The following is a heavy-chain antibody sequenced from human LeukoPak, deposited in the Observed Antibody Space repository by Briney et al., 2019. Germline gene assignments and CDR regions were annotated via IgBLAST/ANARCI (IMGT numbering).Heavy chain of an antibody. J-gene: IGHJ6*04. D-gene: IGHD2-15*01. V-gene: IGHV3-7*03. CDR3: ARDFGLRCSGGTCYSVYYYGMDV. Sequence: GGSLRLSCSASGFSFSNYAMYWFRQAPGKGLEWVANIKQGGSEKYYVDSVKGRFTISRDNAKNSLYLQMNSLRAEDTAVYYCARDFGLRCSGGTCYSVYYYGMDVWGKGTTVTVSS. CDR1: GFSFSNYA. CDR2: IKQGGSEK.